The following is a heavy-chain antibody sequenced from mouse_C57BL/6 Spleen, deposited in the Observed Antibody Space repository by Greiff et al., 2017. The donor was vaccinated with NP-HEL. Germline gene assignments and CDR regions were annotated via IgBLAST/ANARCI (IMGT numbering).Heavy chain of an antibody. CDR2: INYDGSST. J-gene: IGHJ1*03. Sequence: EVNVVESEGGLVQPGSSMKLSCTASGFTFSDYYMAWVRQVPEKGLEWVANINYDGSSTYYLDPLKSRFIISRDNAKNILYLQMSSLKSEDTATYYCARRGTTYWYFDVWGTGTTVTVSS. D-gene: IGHD1-1*01. CDR1: GFTFSDYY. V-gene: IGHV5-16*01. CDR3: ARRGTTYWYFDV.